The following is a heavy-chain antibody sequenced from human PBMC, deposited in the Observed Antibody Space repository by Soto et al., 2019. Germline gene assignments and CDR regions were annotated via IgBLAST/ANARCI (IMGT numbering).Heavy chain of an antibody. CDR1: GGSISSGGYY. Sequence: PSETLSLTCTVSGGSISSGGYYWSWIRQHPGKGLEWIGYIYYSGSTYYNPSLKSRVTISVDTSKNQLSLKLSSVTAADTAVYYCARDMEQQHSDAFDIWGQGTMVTVSS. CDR3: ARDMEQQHSDAFDI. J-gene: IGHJ3*02. V-gene: IGHV4-31*03. D-gene: IGHD6-13*01. CDR2: IYYSGST.